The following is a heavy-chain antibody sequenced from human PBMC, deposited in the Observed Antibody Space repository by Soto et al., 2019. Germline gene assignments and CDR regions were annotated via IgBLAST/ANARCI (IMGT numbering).Heavy chain of an antibody. CDR1: GGTFSSYS. V-gene: IGHV1-69*01. Sequence: QVQLVQSGAEVKKPGSSVKVSCKASGGTFSSYSINWVRQAPGQGLEWMGEIIPIFGTANYAQKFQGRVTITADESTGTAYMGLSSLRSEDTAVYYCAGDDGRHSGGVDYWGQGTLVTVSS. J-gene: IGHJ4*02. CDR3: AGDDGRHSGGVDY. CDR2: IIPIFGTA. D-gene: IGHD1-26*01.